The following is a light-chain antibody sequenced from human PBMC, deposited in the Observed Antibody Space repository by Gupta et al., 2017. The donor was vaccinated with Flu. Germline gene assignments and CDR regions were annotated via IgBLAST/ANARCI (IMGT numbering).Light chain of an antibody. CDR3: QQSGGSAIT. CDR1: QSVSSSS. J-gene: IGKJ5*01. Sequence: EFVLTQSPGTLSLSPGDRATLSCRASQSVSSSSLAWYQQKPGQAPRLLIYSASSRATGIPDRFSGSGSGTDFTLTISRLEPEDFAVYYCQQSGGSAITFGQGTRLEIK. CDR2: SAS. V-gene: IGKV3-20*01.